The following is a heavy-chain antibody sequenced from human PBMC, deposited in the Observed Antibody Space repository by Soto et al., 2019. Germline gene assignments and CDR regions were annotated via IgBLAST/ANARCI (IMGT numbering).Heavy chain of an antibody. CDR2: IYSSGST. CDR3: ARASRITIFGVVTSSGMDV. Sequence: QVQLQESGPGLVKPSETLSLTCTVSGGSISGYYWSWIRQPAGKGLEWIGRIYSSGSTNYNPSLKSRVTMSLDTSNNQCSLKMSSVTAADTAMYYCARASRITIFGVVTSSGMDVWGQGTTVTVSS. J-gene: IGHJ6*02. CDR1: GGSISGYY. D-gene: IGHD3-3*01. V-gene: IGHV4-4*07.